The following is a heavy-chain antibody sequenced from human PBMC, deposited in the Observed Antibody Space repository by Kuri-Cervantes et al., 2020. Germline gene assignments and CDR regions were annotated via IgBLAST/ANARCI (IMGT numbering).Heavy chain of an antibody. V-gene: IGHV3-30-3*01. Sequence: GESLKISCAASGFTFSSYAMHWVRQAPGKGLEWVAVISYDGSNKYYADSVKGRFTISRDNSKNTLYLQMNSLRAEDTAVYYCARGARTHFDSSGYSGFIFDCWGQGTLVTVSS. CDR3: ARGARTHFDSSGYSGFIFDC. CDR2: ISYDGSNK. CDR1: GFTFSSYA. J-gene: IGHJ4*02. D-gene: IGHD3-22*01.